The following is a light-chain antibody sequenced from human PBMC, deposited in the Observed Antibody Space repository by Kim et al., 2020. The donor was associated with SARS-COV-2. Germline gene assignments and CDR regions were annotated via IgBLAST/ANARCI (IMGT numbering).Light chain of an antibody. CDR3: QKYNSAPWT. CDR1: QGIANY. CDR2: AAS. J-gene: IGKJ1*01. V-gene: IGKV1-27*01. Sequence: ASVGDRVTITCRASQGIANYLAWYQQRPGKVHKLLIYAASALRSGVPSRFSGSGSETVFTLTISSLQPEDVATYFCQKYNSAPWTFGQGTKVDIK.